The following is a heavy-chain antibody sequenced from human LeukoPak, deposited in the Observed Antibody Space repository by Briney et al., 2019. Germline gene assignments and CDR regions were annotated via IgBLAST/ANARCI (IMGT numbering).Heavy chain of an antibody. CDR3: ARPRVRGVIIRGFDY. Sequence: SETLSLTCTVSGGSISSYYWSWIRQPPGKGLEWIGEINHSGSTNYNPSLKSRVTISVDTSKNQFSLKLSSVTAADTAVYYCARPRVRGVIIRGFDYWGQGTLVTVSS. D-gene: IGHD3-10*01. CDR1: GGSISSYY. V-gene: IGHV4-34*01. CDR2: INHSGST. J-gene: IGHJ4*01.